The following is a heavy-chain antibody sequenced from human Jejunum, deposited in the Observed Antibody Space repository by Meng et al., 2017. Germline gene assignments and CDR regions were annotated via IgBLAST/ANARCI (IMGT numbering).Heavy chain of an antibody. CDR2: IHQSGST. CDR1: GGSFNKYY. J-gene: IGHJ4*02. Sequence: QVQRQQWGAGLFKPSEALSLTCAIYGGSFNKYYWSWIRQPPGEGLEWIGEIHQSGSTNYNPSLKSRVTISVDSSKNQFFLDLSSVTAADTAVYYCASLSSSWSGADYWGQGTLVTVSS. V-gene: IGHV4-34*01. D-gene: IGHD6-13*01. CDR3: ASLSSSWSGADY.